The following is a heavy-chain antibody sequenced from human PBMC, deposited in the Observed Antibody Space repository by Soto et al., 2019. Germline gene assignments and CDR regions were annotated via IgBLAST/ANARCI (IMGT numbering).Heavy chain of an antibody. CDR3: ARENLNSHFRGGCLSYSYYYGMDV. Sequence: GASVKVSCKASGGTFSSYAINWVRQAPGQGLEWMGGIIPIFGTANYAQKFQGRVTITADESTSTAYMELSSLRSEDTAVYYCARENLNSHFRGGCLSYSYYYGMDVWGQGTTVTVSS. J-gene: IGHJ6*02. CDR1: GGTFSSYA. CDR2: IIPIFGTA. V-gene: IGHV1-69*13. D-gene: IGHD3-3*02.